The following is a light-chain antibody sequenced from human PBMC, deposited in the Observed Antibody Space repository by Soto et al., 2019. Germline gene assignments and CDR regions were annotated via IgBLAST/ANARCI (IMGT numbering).Light chain of an antibody. Sequence: EIVLTQSPGTLSLSPGERATLSCRASQSVSSSYLVWYQQKPVQAPRLLIYGASSRATGIPNRFSGSGSGTDFTLTISRLEPEDFAVYYCQQYGTSPRITFGGGTKVEIK. CDR3: QQYGTSPRIT. CDR2: GAS. J-gene: IGKJ4*01. CDR1: QSVSSSY. V-gene: IGKV3-20*01.